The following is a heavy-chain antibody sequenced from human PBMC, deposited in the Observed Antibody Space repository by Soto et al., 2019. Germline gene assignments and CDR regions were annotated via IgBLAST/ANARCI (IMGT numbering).Heavy chain of an antibody. Sequence: QVQLVQSGAEVKKPGSSVKVSCKASGGTFSSYAISWVRQAPGQGLEWMGGIIPIFGTASYAQKFQGRVTITADESTGTAYMELSSLRSEDTAVYYWARTGRGIAAAGPWGQGTLVTVSS. CDR2: IIPIFGTA. CDR1: GGTFSSYA. V-gene: IGHV1-69*01. J-gene: IGHJ5*02. D-gene: IGHD6-13*01. CDR3: ARTGRGIAAAGP.